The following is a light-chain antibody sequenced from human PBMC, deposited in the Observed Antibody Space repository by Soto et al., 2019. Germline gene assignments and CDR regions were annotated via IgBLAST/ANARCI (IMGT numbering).Light chain of an antibody. CDR1: QSISSW. CDR2: KAS. Sequence: DIQMTQSPSTLSASVGDRVTITCRASQSISSWLAWYQQKPGKTPTVLIYKASSLESGDPSRFSGSGSGTEFTLTISSLQPDDFATYYCQQYNSYPWTFGQGTKVEIK. CDR3: QQYNSYPWT. J-gene: IGKJ1*01. V-gene: IGKV1-5*03.